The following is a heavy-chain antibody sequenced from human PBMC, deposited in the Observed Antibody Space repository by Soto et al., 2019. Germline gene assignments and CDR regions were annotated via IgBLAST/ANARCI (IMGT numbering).Heavy chain of an antibody. D-gene: IGHD2-15*01. CDR2: IYHSGST. J-gene: IGHJ5*02. Sequence: SETLSLTCAVSGGSISSGGYSWSWIRQPPGKGLEWIGYIYHSGSTYYNPSLKSRVTISVDTSKNQFSLKLSSVTAADTAVYYCARTGYCSGGSCSNWFDPWGQGTLVTVSS. V-gene: IGHV4-30-2*01. CDR1: GGSISSGGYS. CDR3: ARTGYCSGGSCSNWFDP.